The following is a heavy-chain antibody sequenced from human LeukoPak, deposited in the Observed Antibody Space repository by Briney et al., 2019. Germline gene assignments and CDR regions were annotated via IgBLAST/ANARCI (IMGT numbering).Heavy chain of an antibody. V-gene: IGHV4-30-4*08. CDR2: IYYSGST. D-gene: IGHD2-2*02. CDR1: GGSISSGDYY. Sequence: PSETLSLTCTVSGGSISSGDYYWSWIRQPPGKGLEWIGYIYYSGSTYYNPSLKSRVTISVDTSKNQFSLKLSSVTAADTAVYYCARVVPAAIFDPWGQGTLVTVSS. CDR3: ARVVPAAIFDP. J-gene: IGHJ5*02.